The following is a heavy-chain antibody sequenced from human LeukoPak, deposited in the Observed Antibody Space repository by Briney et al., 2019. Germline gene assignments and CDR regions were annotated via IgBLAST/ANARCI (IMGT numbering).Heavy chain of an antibody. D-gene: IGHD2-15*01. Sequence: GGSLRLSCAASGVTFSNAWMSCVRQAPGKGLEWVGRIKSKTDGGTTDYAAPVKGRFTISRDDSKNTLYLQMNSLKTEDTAVYYCTTDPSVLVVVASFDYWGQGTLVTVSS. J-gene: IGHJ4*02. CDR3: TTDPSVLVVVASFDY. CDR1: GVTFSNAW. V-gene: IGHV3-15*01. CDR2: IKSKTDGGTT.